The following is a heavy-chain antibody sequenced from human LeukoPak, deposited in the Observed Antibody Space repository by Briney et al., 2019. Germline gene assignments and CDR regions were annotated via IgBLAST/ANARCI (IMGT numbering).Heavy chain of an antibody. J-gene: IGHJ3*02. CDR3: ARPTSLEFLEANAFDI. Sequence: PSETLSLTFTVSGGSISSYYWSWIRQPPGKGLEWIGYIYYSGSTNYNPSLKSRVTISVDTSKNQFSLKLSSVTAADTAVYYCARPTSLEFLEANAFDIWGQGTMVTVSS. D-gene: IGHD3-3*01. V-gene: IGHV4-59*08. CDR1: GGSISSYY. CDR2: IYYSGST.